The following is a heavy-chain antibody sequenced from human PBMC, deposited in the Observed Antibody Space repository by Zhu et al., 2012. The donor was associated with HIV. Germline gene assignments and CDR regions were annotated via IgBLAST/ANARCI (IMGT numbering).Heavy chain of an antibody. Sequence: QVQLQESGPGLVKPSETLSLTCSVSGGSISSHYWTWIRQPPGKGLEWIGYMYYSGTTKDNPSLKGRVTILGDTSKNQVSLKLSSVTAADTAVYYCGRVAVGTIGVIDYWGQGAVVTVSS. CDR3: GRVAVGTIGVIDY. D-gene: IGHD5-12*01. CDR1: GGSISSHY. CDR2: MYYSGTT. J-gene: IGHJ4*02. V-gene: IGHV4-59*11.